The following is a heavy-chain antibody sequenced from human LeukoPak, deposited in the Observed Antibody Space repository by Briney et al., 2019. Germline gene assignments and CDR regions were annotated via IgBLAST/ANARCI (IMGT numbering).Heavy chain of an antibody. CDR1: GGTVSSYA. CDR2: IIPIFGTA. J-gene: IGHJ6*02. D-gene: IGHD2-15*01. V-gene: IGHV1-69*13. Sequence: ASVKVSCKASGGTVSSYAISWVRQAPGQGLEWMGGIIPIFGTANYAQKFQGRVTITADESTSTAYMELNSLRSEDTAVYYCAREYCSGGSCYSLNYYYYGMDVWGQGTTVTVSS. CDR3: AREYCSGGSCYSLNYYYYGMDV.